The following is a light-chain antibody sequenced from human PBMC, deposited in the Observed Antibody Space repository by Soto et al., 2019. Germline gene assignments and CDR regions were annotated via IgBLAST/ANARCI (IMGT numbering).Light chain of an antibody. CDR1: QDISSS. Sequence: IQMTQSPSSLSASVGDRVTITCQASQDISSSLNWYQQKPGKAPKLLISDASRLETGVPSRFSGRGSGTDFTFTISSLQPEDIATYYCQQYHSLITFGRGTRLEIK. V-gene: IGKV1-33*01. CDR2: DAS. J-gene: IGKJ5*01. CDR3: QQYHSLIT.